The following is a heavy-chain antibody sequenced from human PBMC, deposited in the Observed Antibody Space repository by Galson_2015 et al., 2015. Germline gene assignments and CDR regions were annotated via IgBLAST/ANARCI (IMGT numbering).Heavy chain of an antibody. J-gene: IGHJ4*02. Sequence: SVKVSCKASGYTYTNYYMHWVRQAPGQGLELMGLINPSGGSTSYAQKFQGRVTMTRDTSTSTVYMELSSLRSEDTAVYYCARGRGDSGGYYAAPIDYWGQGTLVTVSS. V-gene: IGHV1-46*01. CDR3: ARGRGDSGGYYAAPIDY. CDR1: GYTYTNYY. D-gene: IGHD3-22*01. CDR2: INPSGGST.